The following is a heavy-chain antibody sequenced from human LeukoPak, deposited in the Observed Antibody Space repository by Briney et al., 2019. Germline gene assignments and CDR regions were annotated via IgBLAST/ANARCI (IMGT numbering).Heavy chain of an antibody. CDR1: GFTFSNAW. CDR3: TTDVVLWFGELSAFDI. Sequence: GGSLRLSCAASGFTFSNAWMGWVRQAPGKGLEWVGRIKSKTDGGTTDYAAPVKGRFTISRDDSKNTLYLQMNSLKTEDTAVYYCTTDVVLWFGELSAFDIWGQGTMVTVSS. CDR2: IKSKTDGGTT. J-gene: IGHJ3*02. D-gene: IGHD3-10*01. V-gene: IGHV3-15*01.